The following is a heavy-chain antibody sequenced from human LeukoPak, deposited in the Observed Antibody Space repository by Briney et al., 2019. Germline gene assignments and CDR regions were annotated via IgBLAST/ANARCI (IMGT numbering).Heavy chain of an antibody. CDR2: IKQDGSEK. Sequence: AGGSLRLSCAASGFTFSGYWMSWVRQAPGKGLEWVTNIKQDGSEKYYVDSVKGRFTISRDNSKNTLYLQMNSLRAEDTAVYYCANSGSATIVYYFDYWGQGTLVTVSS. CDR1: GFTFSGYW. V-gene: IGHV3-7*01. J-gene: IGHJ4*02. CDR3: ANSGSATIVYYFDY. D-gene: IGHD5-12*01.